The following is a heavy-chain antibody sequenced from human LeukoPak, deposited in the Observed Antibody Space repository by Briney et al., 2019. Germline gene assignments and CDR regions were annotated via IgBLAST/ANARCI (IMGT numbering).Heavy chain of an antibody. CDR2: IWYDGSNK. J-gene: IGHJ4*02. CDR1: GFTFSTYW. V-gene: IGHV3-33*08. CDR3: ARDLSGWYPIDY. Sequence: PGGSLRLSCAASGFTFSTYWMTWVRQAPGKGLEWVAVIWYDGSNKYYADSVRGRFTISRDNSKNTLYLQMNSLRAEDTAVYYCARDLSGWYPIDYWGQGTLVTVSS. D-gene: IGHD6-19*01.